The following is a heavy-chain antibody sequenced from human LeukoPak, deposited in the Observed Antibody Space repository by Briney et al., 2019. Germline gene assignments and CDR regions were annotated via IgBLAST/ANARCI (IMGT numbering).Heavy chain of an antibody. J-gene: IGHJ4*02. D-gene: IGHD6-13*01. CDR3: TREAAAGIDY. CDR1: GFTFSTYW. V-gene: IGHV3-7*01. Sequence: PGGSLRLSCAASGFTFSTYWMSWVRQAPGKGLEWVANIKQDGSEKYYLDSVKGRFTISRDNAKNSLYLQMNSLRVEDTAVYFCTREAAAGIDYWGQGTLVTVSS. CDR2: IKQDGSEK.